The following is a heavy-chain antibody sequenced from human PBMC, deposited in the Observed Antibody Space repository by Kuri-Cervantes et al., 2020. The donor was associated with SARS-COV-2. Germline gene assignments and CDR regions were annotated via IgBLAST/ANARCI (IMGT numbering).Heavy chain of an antibody. Sequence: GGSLRLSCKASGYTFTSYGISWVRQAPGQGLEWMGIIDPSGGSTSYAQKFQGRVTMTRDTSTSTVYMELSSLRSEDTAVYYCARSGYDRAGYFDYWGQGTLVTVSS. CDR3: ARSGYDRAGYFDY. CDR2: IDPSGGST. V-gene: IGHV1-46*01. J-gene: IGHJ4*02. D-gene: IGHD5-12*01. CDR1: GYTFTSYG.